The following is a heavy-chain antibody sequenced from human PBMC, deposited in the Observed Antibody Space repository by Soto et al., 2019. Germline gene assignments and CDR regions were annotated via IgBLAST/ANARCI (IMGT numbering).Heavy chain of an antibody. D-gene: IGHD2-21*02. CDR1: GYTFTSYY. CDR2: INLSGGST. CDR3: ARDLCGGDCYPAGAFDI. J-gene: IGHJ3*02. V-gene: IGHV1-46*01. Sequence: QVQLVQSGAEVKKPGASVKVSCKASGYTFTSYYMHWVRQAPGQGLEWWGIINLSGGSTGYAQKFQGRGTMTRDTSTSTVYMELSSLRSEDTAVYYCARDLCGGDCYPAGAFDIWGQGTMVTVSS.